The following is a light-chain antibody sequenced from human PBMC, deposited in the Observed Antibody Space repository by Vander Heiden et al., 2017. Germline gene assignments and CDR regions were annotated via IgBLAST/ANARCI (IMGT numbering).Light chain of an antibody. CDR2: DTS. CDR3: LLSYSDTRI. Sequence: QAVVTQESSLTVSPGGPVTLTCGSSTGPVTSRHYPYWLQQKPGQAPRTLIYDTSNKDSWTPARFSGSLLGGKAALTLSGAQPEDEAEYHCLLSYSDTRIFGGGTKLTVL. J-gene: IGLJ2*01. CDR1: TGPVTSRHY. V-gene: IGLV7-46*01.